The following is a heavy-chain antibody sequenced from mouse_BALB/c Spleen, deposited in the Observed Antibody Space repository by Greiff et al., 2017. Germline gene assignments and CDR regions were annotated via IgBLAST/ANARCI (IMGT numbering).Heavy chain of an antibody. J-gene: IGHJ2*01. Sequence: EVKLVESGAELVKPGASVKLSCTASGFNIKDTYMHWVKQRPEQGLEWIGRIDPANGNTKYDPKFQGKATITADTSSNTAYLQLSSLTSEDTAVYYCARGITTVFDYWGQGTTLTVSS. D-gene: IGHD2-4*01. V-gene: IGHV14-3*02. CDR3: ARGITTVFDY. CDR1: GFNIKDTY. CDR2: IDPANGNT.